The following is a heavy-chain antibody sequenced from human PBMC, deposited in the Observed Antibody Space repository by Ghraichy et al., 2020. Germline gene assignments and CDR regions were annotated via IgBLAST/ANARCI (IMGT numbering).Heavy chain of an antibody. J-gene: IGHJ4*02. CDR3: ARETSTSSYYFDY. D-gene: IGHD2-2*01. CDR2: IWYDGSNK. V-gene: IGHV3-33*01. Sequence: GGSLRLSCAASGFTFSSYGMHWVRQAPGKGLEWVAVIWYDGSNKYYADSVKGRFTISRDNSKNTLYLQMNSLRAEDTAVYYCARETSTSSYYFDYWGQGTLVTGSS. CDR1: GFTFSSYG.